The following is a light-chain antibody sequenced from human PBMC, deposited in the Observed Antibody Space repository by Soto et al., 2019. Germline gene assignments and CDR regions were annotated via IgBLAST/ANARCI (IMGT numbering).Light chain of an antibody. CDR2: AAS. V-gene: IGKV1-39*01. J-gene: IGKJ5*01. CDR3: RQSYSTPPT. Sequence: DIQMTQSPSSLSASVGDRVTITCRARQSISSYLNGYQQKPGKAPKLLIYAASSLQSGVPSRFSGSGSGTDVTLTISSLQPEDFATYYCRQSYSTPPTFGQGTRLEIK. CDR1: QSISSY.